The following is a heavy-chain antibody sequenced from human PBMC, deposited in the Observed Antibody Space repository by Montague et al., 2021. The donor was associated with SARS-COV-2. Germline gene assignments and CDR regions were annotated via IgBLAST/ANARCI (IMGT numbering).Heavy chain of an antibody. V-gene: IGHV3-23*01. D-gene: IGHD1-26*01. CDR1: GFTSSSYA. CDR2: ISGDDDVT. J-gene: IGHJ3*02. Sequence: SLRLSCAASGFTSSSYAMTWVRHTPGKGLEWVSSISGDDDVTYHADSVRGRFTISRDNSKNTLYMEMNDLRVEDTALYYCAKGGRHPRDPFDIWGQGTMVTVSS. CDR3: AKGGRHPRDPFDI.